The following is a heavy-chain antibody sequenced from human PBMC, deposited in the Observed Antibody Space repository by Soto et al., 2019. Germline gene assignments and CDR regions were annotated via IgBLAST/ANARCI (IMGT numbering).Heavy chain of an antibody. D-gene: IGHD1-7*01. J-gene: IGHJ6*02. CDR3: AGPPELTRIYYYYGMDV. CDR2: IIPIFGTA. Sequence: GASVKVSCKVSGGTFSSYAISWVRQAPGQGFEWMGGIIPIFGTADYAQKFQGRVTITADESTSTAYMELSSLRSEDTAVYYCAGPPELTRIYYYYGMDVWGQGTTVTVSS. V-gene: IGHV1-69*13. CDR1: GGTFSSYA.